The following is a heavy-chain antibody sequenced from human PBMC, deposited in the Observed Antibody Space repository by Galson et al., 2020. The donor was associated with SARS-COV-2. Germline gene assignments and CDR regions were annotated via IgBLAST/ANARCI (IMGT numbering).Heavy chain of an antibody. CDR2: IVHSGIT. V-gene: IGHV4-34*01. J-gene: IGHJ4*02. D-gene: IGHD5-18*01. Sequence: GKKLEVIGEIVHSGITNYNPCLKSRITISVDTSKNQFSLKLSSVTAADTAVYYCARGGGYSYGSLDYWGQGTLVTVSS. CDR3: ARGGGYSYGSLDY.